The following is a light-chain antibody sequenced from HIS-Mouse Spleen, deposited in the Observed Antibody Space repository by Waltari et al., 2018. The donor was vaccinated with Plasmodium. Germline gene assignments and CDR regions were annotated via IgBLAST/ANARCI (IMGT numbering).Light chain of an antibody. J-gene: IGLJ3*02. CDR2: EDS. Sequence: SYELTQPPSVSVSPGQTARITCSGDALPKKSAYWYQQKSGQAPVLVIYEDSKRPSGIPERFSGSSSGTMATLTISGAQVEDEADYYCYSTDSSGNHLWVFGGGTKLTVL. CDR3: YSTDSSGNHLWV. V-gene: IGLV3-10*01. CDR1: ALPKKS.